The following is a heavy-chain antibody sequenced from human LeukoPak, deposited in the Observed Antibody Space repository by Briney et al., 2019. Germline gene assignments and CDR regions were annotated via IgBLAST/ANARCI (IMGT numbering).Heavy chain of an antibody. V-gene: IGHV1-69*06. CDR3: ATTASCGYYPPPYYFDY. CDR1: GGTFSSYA. D-gene: IGHD3-22*01. Sequence: SVKVSCKASGGTFSSYAISWVRQAPGQGLEWMGGIIPIFGTANYAQKFQGRVTITADKSTSTAYMELSSLRSEDTAVYYCATTASCGYYPPPYYFDYWGQGTLVTVSS. CDR2: IIPIFGTA. J-gene: IGHJ4*02.